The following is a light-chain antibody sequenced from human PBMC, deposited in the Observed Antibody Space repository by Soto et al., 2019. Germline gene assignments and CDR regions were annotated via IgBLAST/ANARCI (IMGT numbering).Light chain of an antibody. Sequence: EIVMTQSPATLSVSPGERATLSCRASQSVSSYLAWYQQKPGQAPRLLIYGVSSRATGIPDRFSGSGSGTDFTLTISRLEPEDFAVYYCQQYDQWPITFGQGTRLEI. CDR3: QQYDQWPIT. CDR1: QSVSSY. V-gene: IGKV3D-15*01. J-gene: IGKJ5*01. CDR2: GVS.